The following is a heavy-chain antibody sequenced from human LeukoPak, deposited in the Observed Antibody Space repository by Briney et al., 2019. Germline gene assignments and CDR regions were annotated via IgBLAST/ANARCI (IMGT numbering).Heavy chain of an antibody. CDR3: SKDDNSSSWILDY. Sequence: GGSLRLFCAASGFTFSSYSMNWFRQAPGKGLEWVSSISSSSSYIYYADSVKDRFTISRDNSTNCLYHLMNSLRNADTASYYYSKDDNSSSWILDYWGQGTLVTVSS. J-gene: IGHJ4*02. CDR2: ISSSSSYI. D-gene: IGHD6-13*01. V-gene: IGHV3-21*04. CDR1: GFTFSSYS.